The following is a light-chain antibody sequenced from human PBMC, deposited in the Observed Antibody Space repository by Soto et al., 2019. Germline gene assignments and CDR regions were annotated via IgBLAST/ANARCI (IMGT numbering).Light chain of an antibody. CDR3: QQYDSSLYT. CDR1: QSVSSNY. CDR2: GAS. Sequence: EIGLTQSPGTLPLSSGERATLSCRASQSVSSNYLAWYQQKPGQAPRLLIYGASSRATGIPDRFSGSGSGTDFPLTISRLEPEDFAVYYCQQYDSSLYTFGQGTKLEIK. V-gene: IGKV3-20*01. J-gene: IGKJ2*01.